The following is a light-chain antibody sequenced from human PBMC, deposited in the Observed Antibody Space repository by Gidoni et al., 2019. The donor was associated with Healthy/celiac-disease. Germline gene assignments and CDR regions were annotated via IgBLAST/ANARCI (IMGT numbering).Light chain of an antibody. CDR3: QQANSFPPIT. Sequence: DIQMSQSPPSVSASVGDRVTITCRASQGISRWFAWYQQKPGKDPKLLIYAASSLQSGVPSRFSGSGSGTDFTLTISSLQPEDCATYYCQQANSFPPITFGPGTKVDIK. J-gene: IGKJ3*01. CDR2: AAS. V-gene: IGKV1-12*01. CDR1: QGISRW.